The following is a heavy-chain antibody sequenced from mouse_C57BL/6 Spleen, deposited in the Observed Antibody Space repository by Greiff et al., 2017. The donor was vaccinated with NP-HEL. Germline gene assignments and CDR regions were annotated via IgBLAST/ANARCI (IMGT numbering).Heavy chain of an antibody. CDR1: GYTFTDYN. J-gene: IGHJ4*01. CDR3: ARSGIYGNPYYAMDY. Sequence: EVQLQQSGPELVKPGASVTIPCKASGYTFTDYNMDWVKQSHGKSLEWIGDINPNNGGTIYNQKFKGKATLTVDKSSSTAYMELRSLTSEDTAVYYCARSGIYGNPYYAMDYWGQGTSVTVSS. CDR2: INPNNGGT. V-gene: IGHV1-18*01. D-gene: IGHD2-1*01.